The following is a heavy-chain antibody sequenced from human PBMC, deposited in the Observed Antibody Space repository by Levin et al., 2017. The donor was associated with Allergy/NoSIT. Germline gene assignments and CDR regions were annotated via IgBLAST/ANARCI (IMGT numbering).Heavy chain of an antibody. V-gene: IGHV3-48*03. J-gene: IGHJ3*02. D-gene: IGHD3-3*01. Sequence: GGSLRLSCAASGFTFSSYEMNWVRQAPGKGLEWVSYISSGGTTVYHADSAKGRFTISRDNAKNTLYLQMNSLRAEDTALYYCARDRFWSGYYGHDAFDTWGPGTMVTVSS. CDR3: ARDRFWSGYYGHDAFDT. CDR2: ISSGGTTV. CDR1: GFTFSSYE.